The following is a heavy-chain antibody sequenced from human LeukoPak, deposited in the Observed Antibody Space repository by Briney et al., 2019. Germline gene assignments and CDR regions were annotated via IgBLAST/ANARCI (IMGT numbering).Heavy chain of an antibody. J-gene: IGHJ4*02. V-gene: IGHV3-33*01. D-gene: IGHD3-22*01. CDR2: MWYDGSNK. CDR1: GFTFSSYG. Sequence: GGSLRLSCAASGFTFSSYGMHWVRQAPGKGLEWVAIMWYDGSNKYYTDSVKGRFTISRDNSKNTLYLQMNSLRAEDTAVYYCARDRNDFDSSGYSLDYWGQGTLVTVSS. CDR3: ARDRNDFDSSGYSLDY.